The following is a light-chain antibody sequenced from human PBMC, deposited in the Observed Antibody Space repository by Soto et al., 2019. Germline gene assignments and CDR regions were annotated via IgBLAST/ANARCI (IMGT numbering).Light chain of an antibody. CDR3: QQYGVTPR. J-gene: IGKJ5*01. Sequence: DIVLTQSPDTLPVSPGERVTLSCRASQSVTSSYLAGYQHKPGQAPRLLINGASSRATGIPDRFSGSGSGTDFTLTINRLEPEDFSVYFCQQYGVTPRFGQGTRLEIK. V-gene: IGKV3-20*01. CDR1: QSVTSSY. CDR2: GAS.